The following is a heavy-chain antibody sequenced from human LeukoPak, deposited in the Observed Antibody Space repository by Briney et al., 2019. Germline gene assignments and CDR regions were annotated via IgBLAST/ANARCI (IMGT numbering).Heavy chain of an antibody. Sequence: GGSLRLSCAASGFTFSSYWMHWVRQAPGKGLVWVSRINSDGSSTTYADSVKGRFTISRDNAKNTLYLQMNSLRAEDTAVYYCARGVAVAGTWKVFVDYWGQGTLVTVSS. V-gene: IGHV3-74*01. CDR2: INSDGSST. CDR1: GFTFSSYW. D-gene: IGHD6-19*01. J-gene: IGHJ4*02. CDR3: ARGVAVAGTWKVFVDY.